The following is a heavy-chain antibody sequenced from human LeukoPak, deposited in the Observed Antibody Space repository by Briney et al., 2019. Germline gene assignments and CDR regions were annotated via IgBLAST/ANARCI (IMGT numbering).Heavy chain of an antibody. Sequence: ASVKVSCRASGYTFTGHFLHWVRQAPGQGLEWMAWIDPNNGDTHYAQNFQGRITVTRDTSISTVYMELSRLTSDDTAVYYCAREYSASEHWGQGTLVTVSS. CDR1: GYTFTGHF. V-gene: IGHV1-2*02. CDR2: IDPNNGDT. CDR3: AREYSASEH. D-gene: IGHD4-11*01. J-gene: IGHJ1*01.